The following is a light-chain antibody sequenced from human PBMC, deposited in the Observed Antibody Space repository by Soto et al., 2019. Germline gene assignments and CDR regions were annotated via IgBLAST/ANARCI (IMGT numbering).Light chain of an antibody. V-gene: IGLV1-47*01. J-gene: IGLJ2*01. Sequence: QSVLTQPPSASGTPGQRVTISCSGSSSNIESNYVYWYQQLPGTAPKLLIYRNNQRPSGVPDRFSGSKSGTSASLAISGLRSDDEADYYCASWDDSLSGPVFGGGTKLTVL. CDR1: SSNIESNY. CDR2: RNN. CDR3: ASWDDSLSGPV.